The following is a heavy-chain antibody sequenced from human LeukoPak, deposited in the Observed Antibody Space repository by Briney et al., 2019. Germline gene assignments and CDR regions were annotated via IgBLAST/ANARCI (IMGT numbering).Heavy chain of an antibody. D-gene: IGHD1-20*01. J-gene: IGHJ4*02. CDR3: ERDASISGTTFCDY. CDR1: GFTFSSYS. CDR2: ISSSGSYI. V-gene: IGHV3-21*01. Sequence: PGGSLSLSCAASGFTFSSYSRNWVRQAPGKGLEWVSSISSSGSYIYYADSVKGRFTISSDNAKNSLYLQMNSLRADDTAVYYFERDASISGTTFCDYWGQGALVTVSS.